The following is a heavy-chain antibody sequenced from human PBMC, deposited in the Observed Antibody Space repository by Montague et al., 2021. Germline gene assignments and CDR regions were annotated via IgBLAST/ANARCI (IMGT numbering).Heavy chain of an antibody. D-gene: IGHD4-23*01. CDR2: INYGGTT. V-gene: IGHV4-34*01. CDR3: AEGGPLYGGKNYYFLDV. J-gene: IGHJ6*03. CDR1: GGPFSGYF. Sequence: SETLSLTCAVSGGPFSGYFWSWVRQPPGRGLEWIGEINYGGTTSNPSLKGRITMSLDTSRNQFSLNLSSVTAADTALYYCAEGGPLYGGKNYYFLDVWGKGTTVTVS.